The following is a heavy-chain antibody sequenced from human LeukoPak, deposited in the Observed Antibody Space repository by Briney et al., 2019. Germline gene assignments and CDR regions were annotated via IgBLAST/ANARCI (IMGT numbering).Heavy chain of an antibody. J-gene: IGHJ4*02. CDR2: ISGSGGST. CDR3: AKDRTSGTLDY. V-gene: IGHV3-23*01. CDR1: GFTFSSYA. Sequence: SCKASGFTFSSYAMSWVRQAPGKGLEWVSAISGSGGSTYYADSVKGRFTISRDNSKNTLYLQMNSLRAEDTAVYYCAKDRTSGTLDYWGQGTLVTVSS.